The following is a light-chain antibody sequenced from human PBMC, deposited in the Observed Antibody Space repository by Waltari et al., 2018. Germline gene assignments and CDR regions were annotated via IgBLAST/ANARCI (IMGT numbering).Light chain of an antibody. CDR3: TSRDISGDVV. CDR2: GKN. J-gene: IGLJ3*02. CDR1: SLRIYY. V-gene: IGLV3-19*01. Sequence: SSELTQDPAVSVALGQTVRITCQGDSLRIYYGSWSRQKPGKAPELVIYGKNNRPSGIPDRFPASSSGNTASLTITGAQAEDEADYYCTSRDISGDVVFGGGTKLTVL.